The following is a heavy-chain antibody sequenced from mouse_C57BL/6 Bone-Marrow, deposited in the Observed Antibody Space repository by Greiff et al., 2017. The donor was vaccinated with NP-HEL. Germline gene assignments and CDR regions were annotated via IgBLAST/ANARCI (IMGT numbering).Heavy chain of an antibody. V-gene: IGHV5-17*01. CDR3: ARDCYDYGGARAMDY. J-gene: IGHJ4*01. D-gene: IGHD2-4*01. Sequence: EVMLVESGGGLVKPGGSLKLSCAASGFTFSDYGMHWVRQAPEKGLEWVAYISSGSSTIYYADTVKGRFTISRDNAKNTLFLQMTSLRSEDTAMYYCARDCYDYGGARAMDYWGQGTSVTVSS. CDR2: ISSGSSTI. CDR1: GFTFSDYG.